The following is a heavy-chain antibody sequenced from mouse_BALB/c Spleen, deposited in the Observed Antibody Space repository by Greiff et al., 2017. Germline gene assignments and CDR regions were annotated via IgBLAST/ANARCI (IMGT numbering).Heavy chain of an antibody. V-gene: IGHV2-9*02. CDR1: GFSLTSYG. CDR3: AISTMITGPFAY. D-gene: IGHD2-4*01. CDR2: IWAGGST. Sequence: VMLVESGPGLVAPSQSLSITCTVSGFSLTSYGVHWVRQPPGKGLEWLGVIWAGGSTNYNSALMSRLSISKDNSKSQVFLKMNSLQTDDTAMYYCAISTMITGPFAYWGQGTLVTVSA. J-gene: IGHJ3*01.